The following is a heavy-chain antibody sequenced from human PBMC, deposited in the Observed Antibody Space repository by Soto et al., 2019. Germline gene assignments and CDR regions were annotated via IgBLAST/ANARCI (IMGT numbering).Heavy chain of an antibody. J-gene: IGHJ4*02. Sequence: EVQLLESGGGLVQPGGSLRLSCAVSGFTFSNSAMDWVRQAPGKGLEWVSSISDTGGDTYYADSVKGRFTISRENSKNTLFLQMNSLRAEDTALYYWAKGPWRTGGNYFDFWGQGTLVTVSS. CDR2: ISDTGGDT. V-gene: IGHV3-23*01. CDR3: AKGPWRTGGNYFDF. CDR1: GFTFSNSA. D-gene: IGHD3-9*01.